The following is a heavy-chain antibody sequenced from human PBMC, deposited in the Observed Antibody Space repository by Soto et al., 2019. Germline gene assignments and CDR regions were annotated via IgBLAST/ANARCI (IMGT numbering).Heavy chain of an antibody. CDR2: IYYSGST. V-gene: IGHV4-39*01. CDR3: ARQNNYGMDV. Sequence: QLQLQESGPGLVKPSETLSLTCTVSGGSISSSSHYWGWIRQPPGRGLEWIGNIYYSGSTNNNASLKSRVIISVDTSKNQFSLKLSSVTAADTAVYYCARQNNYGMDVWGQGTTVTVSS. CDR1: GGSISSSSHY. J-gene: IGHJ6*02.